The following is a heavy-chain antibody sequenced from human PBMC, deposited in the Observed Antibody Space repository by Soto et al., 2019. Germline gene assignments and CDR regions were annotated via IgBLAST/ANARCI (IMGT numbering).Heavy chain of an antibody. CDR2: INPNSGGT. D-gene: IGHD6-13*01. Sequence: ASVTVSCTASGYTFTGYYMHWVRQAPGQGLEWMGWINPNSGGTNYAQKLQGRVTMTTDTSTSTAYMELRSLRSDDTAVYYCARAYSSSWYSDYWGQGTLVTVSS. J-gene: IGHJ4*02. CDR3: ARAYSSSWYSDY. V-gene: IGHV1-2*02. CDR1: GYTFTGYY.